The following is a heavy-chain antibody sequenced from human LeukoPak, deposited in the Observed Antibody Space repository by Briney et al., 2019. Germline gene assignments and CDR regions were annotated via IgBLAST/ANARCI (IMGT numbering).Heavy chain of an antibody. D-gene: IGHD4-17*01. CDR3: ARDFAVGDSRGY. CDR2: ISSSSSYI. Sequence: GGSLRLSCAASGFTFSSYSMNWVRQAPGKGLEWVSSISSSSSYIYYADSVKGRFTISRDNAKNSLYLQMNSLRAEDTAVYYCARDFAVGDSRGYWGQGTLVTVSS. CDR1: GFTFSSYS. V-gene: IGHV3-21*01. J-gene: IGHJ4*02.